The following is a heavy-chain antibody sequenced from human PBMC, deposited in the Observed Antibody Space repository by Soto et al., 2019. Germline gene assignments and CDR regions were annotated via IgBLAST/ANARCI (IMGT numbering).Heavy chain of an antibody. D-gene: IGHD2-15*01. CDR2: IKQDGSEK. CDR1: GFTFSSYW. V-gene: IGHV3-7*05. J-gene: IGHJ4*02. Sequence: GGSLRLSCAASGFTFSSYWMSWVRQAPGKGLEWVANIKQDGSEKYYVDSVKGRFTISGDNAKNSLYLQMNSLRAEDTAVYYCARSLSPAYCSGGSCYPFDYWGQGTLVTVSS. CDR3: ARSLSPAYCSGGSCYPFDY.